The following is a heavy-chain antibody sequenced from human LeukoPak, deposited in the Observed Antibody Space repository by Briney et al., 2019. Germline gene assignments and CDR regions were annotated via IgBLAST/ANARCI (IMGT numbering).Heavy chain of an antibody. CDR2: INQSGNT. CDR1: GYSISSGYY. V-gene: IGHV4-38-2*02. Sequence: SETLSLTCTVSGYSISSGYYWGWIRQPPGKGLEWIGNINQSGNTYYNPSLKSRVTISVDTSKNQFSLKLSSVTAADTAVYYCARTTEGGYTYDYFYYYYMDVWGKGTTVTISS. CDR3: ARTTEGGYTYDYFYYYYMDV. D-gene: IGHD5-18*01. J-gene: IGHJ6*03.